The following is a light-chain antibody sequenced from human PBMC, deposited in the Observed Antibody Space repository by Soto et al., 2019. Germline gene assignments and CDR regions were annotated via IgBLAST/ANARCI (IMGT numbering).Light chain of an antibody. CDR2: AAS. CDR1: ENIGNY. J-gene: IGKJ1*01. Sequence: AIRMTQSPSSLSASIGDRVTLTCRASENIGNYLAWFQQKPGEAPKLLIFAASTLRSGVPSGFSGSGSGTDFALIISSLRSDDFATYYCQQYYGYPRTFGQGTKVEVK. CDR3: QQYYGYPRT. V-gene: IGKV1-8*01.